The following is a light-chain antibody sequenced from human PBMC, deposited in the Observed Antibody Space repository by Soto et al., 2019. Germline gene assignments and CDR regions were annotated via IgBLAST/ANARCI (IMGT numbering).Light chain of an antibody. Sequence: EIVLTQSPGTRSLAPGERATLWCRASQSVSNNYLAWYQQKPGQAPRLLIYGASNRATGIPDRFSGSGSGTDFTLTISRLEPEDFAVYYCQQYGSSGTFGQGTKVDIK. V-gene: IGKV3-20*01. CDR2: GAS. CDR1: QSVSNNY. J-gene: IGKJ1*01. CDR3: QQYGSSGT.